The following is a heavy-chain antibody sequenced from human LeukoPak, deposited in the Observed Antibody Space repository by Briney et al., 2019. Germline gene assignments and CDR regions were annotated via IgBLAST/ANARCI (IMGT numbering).Heavy chain of an antibody. CDR1: GFTFSTYI. D-gene: IGHD6-13*01. Sequence: GSLRLSCAASGFTFSTYIMNWLRQAPGKGLEWVSSISSNFSYIHYADSVKGRFTISRDNAKNSLYLQMSSLRAEDTAVYYCARRNPGYSSSWYFNDYWGQGTLVTVSS. V-gene: IGHV3-21*01. CDR3: ARRNPGYSSSWYFNDY. J-gene: IGHJ4*02. CDR2: ISSNFSYI.